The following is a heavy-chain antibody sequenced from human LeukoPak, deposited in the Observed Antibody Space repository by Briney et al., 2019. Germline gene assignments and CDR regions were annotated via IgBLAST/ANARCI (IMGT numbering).Heavy chain of an antibody. Sequence: PSETLSLTCTVSGDSISSYYWSWVRQPPGKELEWIGYIYYTGSTKYNPSLRSRVTIAVDTSKNQFSLKLSSVTAADTAVYYCARQGGSVLHYSDYWGQGTLVTVSS. CDR3: ARQGGSVLHYSDY. CDR2: IYYTGST. D-gene: IGHD5-12*01. CDR1: GDSISSYY. V-gene: IGHV4-59*08. J-gene: IGHJ4*02.